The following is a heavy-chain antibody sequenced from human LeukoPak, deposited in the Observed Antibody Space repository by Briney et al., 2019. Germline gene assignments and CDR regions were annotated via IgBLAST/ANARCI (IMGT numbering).Heavy chain of an antibody. CDR2: IKQDGSET. Sequence: PGGSLRLSCAASGFTFSNYWMSWVRQAPGKGLEWVASIKQDGSETYYVDSVKGRFTISRDNAKNSLYLQMNSLRAEDTAVYFCARGGTTSNCWGQGTLVTVSS. J-gene: IGHJ4*02. CDR3: ARGGTTSNC. D-gene: IGHD2/OR15-2a*01. CDR1: GFTFSNYW. V-gene: IGHV3-7*01.